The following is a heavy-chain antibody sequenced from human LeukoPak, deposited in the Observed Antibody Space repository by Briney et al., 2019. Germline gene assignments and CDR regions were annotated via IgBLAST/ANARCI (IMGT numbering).Heavy chain of an antibody. CDR3: AGCSSTSCYTRYYYYYMDV. J-gene: IGHJ6*03. V-gene: IGHV3-53*01. Sequence: PGGSLRLSCAASGFTVSSNYMSWVRQAPGKGLEWVSVIYSGGSTYYADSVKGRFTISRDNSKNTLYLQMNSLRAEDTAVYYCAGCSSTSCYTRYYYYYMDVWGKGTTVTVSS. CDR2: IYSGGST. D-gene: IGHD2-2*02. CDR1: GFTVSSNY.